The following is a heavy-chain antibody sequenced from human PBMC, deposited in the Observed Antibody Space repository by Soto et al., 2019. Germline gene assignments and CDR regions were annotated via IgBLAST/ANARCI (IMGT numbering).Heavy chain of an antibody. Sequence: PGGSLRLSCAASGFTFSSYSMNWVRQAPGKGLEWVSSISSSSSYIYYAVSVKGRFTISRDNAKNSLYLQMNSLRAEDTAVYYCARDPYYDFWSGYYRLGWFDPWGQGTLVTVSS. CDR3: ARDPYYDFWSGYYRLGWFDP. D-gene: IGHD3-3*01. V-gene: IGHV3-21*01. CDR2: ISSSSSYI. CDR1: GFTFSSYS. J-gene: IGHJ5*02.